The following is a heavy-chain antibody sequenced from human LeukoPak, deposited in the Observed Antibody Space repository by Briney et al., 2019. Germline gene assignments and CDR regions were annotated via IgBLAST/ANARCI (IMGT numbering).Heavy chain of an antibody. CDR3: ARARSWVRYFDWTETYNWFDP. J-gene: IGHJ5*02. D-gene: IGHD3-9*01. CDR1: GYTFTSYD. Sequence: ASVKVSCKASGYTFTSYDINWVRQATGQGLEWVGWMNPNSGNTGYAQKFQGRVTMTMNTSISTAYMELSSLRSEDTAVYYCARARSWVRYFDWTETYNWFDPWGQGTLVTVSS. CDR2: MNPNSGNT. V-gene: IGHV1-8*01.